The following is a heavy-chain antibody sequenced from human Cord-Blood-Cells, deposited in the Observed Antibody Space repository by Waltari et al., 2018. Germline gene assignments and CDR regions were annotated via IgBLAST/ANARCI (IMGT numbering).Heavy chain of an antibody. V-gene: IGHV1-69*12. CDR3: ASGGGGASSYYYYGMDV. Sequence: QVQLVQSGAEVKKPGSSVKVSCKASGGTFSSYAISWVRQAPGQGLEWMGGGVPIFGTANYAQKCQGRVTISADESTSTAYMELSSLRSEDTAVYYCASGGGGASSYYYYGMDVWGQGTTVTVSS. D-gene: IGHD1-26*01. J-gene: IGHJ6*02. CDR2: GVPIFGTA. CDR1: GGTFSSYA.